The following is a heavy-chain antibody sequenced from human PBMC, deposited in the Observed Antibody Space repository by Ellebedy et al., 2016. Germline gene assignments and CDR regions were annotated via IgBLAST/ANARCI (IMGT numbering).Heavy chain of an antibody. CDR2: ISSTGTYI. J-gene: IGHJ4*02. D-gene: IGHD2-15*01. CDR3: ARGPAAYRIDY. V-gene: IGHV3-21*01. Sequence: GESLKISXTASGFPFDTYTLTWVRRAPGKGLEWVSCISSTGTYIYYADSLKGRFTISRDNAKNSLHLHMNSLRAEDTAVYYCARGPAAYRIDYWGQGTLVTVSS. CDR1: GFPFDTYT.